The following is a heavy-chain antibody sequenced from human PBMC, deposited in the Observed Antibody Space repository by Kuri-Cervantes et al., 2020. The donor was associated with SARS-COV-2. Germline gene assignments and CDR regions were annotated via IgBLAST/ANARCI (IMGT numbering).Heavy chain of an antibody. V-gene: IGHV4-34*01. CDR2: INHSGNT. CDR1: GGSFSAYY. D-gene: IGHD7-27*01. Sequence: SETLSLTCAVYGGSFSAYYWSWVRQPPGKGLEWIGEINHSGNTNYDPSLKSRVTISIDTSKNQFSLKLTSVTAADTAVYYCARGTGDLDQWGQGTLVTVSS. J-gene: IGHJ5*02. CDR3: ARGTGDLDQ.